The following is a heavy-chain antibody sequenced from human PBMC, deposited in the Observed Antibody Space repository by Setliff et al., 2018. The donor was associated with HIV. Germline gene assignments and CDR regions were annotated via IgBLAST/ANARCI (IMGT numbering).Heavy chain of an antibody. CDR2: IYHSGST. CDR1: GYSISNGYY. Sequence: LSGYSISNGYYWGWIRQPSGKGLEWIGSIYHSGSTFYNPSLRSRVTISVDTSQDQFSLRLTSVTAADTAVYYCAARNSGNPTRHFDYWGQGTLVTVSS. D-gene: IGHD3-10*01. CDR3: AARNSGNPTRHFDY. V-gene: IGHV4-38-2*01. J-gene: IGHJ4*02.